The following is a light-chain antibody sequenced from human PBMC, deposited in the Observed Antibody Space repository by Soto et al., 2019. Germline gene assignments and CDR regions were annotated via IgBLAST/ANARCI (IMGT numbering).Light chain of an antibody. CDR1: QSISSW. V-gene: IGKV1-5*01. CDR2: DAS. Sequence: DIQMTQSPSTLSASVGDRVTITCRASQSISSWLAWYQQKPGKAPKLLIYDASSSESGVPSRFSGSGSGTEFTLTISSLHPDDFATYYCQQYNSYWAFGQGTKVEIK. CDR3: QQYNSYWA. J-gene: IGKJ1*01.